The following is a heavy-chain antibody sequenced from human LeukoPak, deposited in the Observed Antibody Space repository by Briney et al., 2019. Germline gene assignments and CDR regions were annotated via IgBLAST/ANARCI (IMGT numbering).Heavy chain of an antibody. V-gene: IGHV4-39*01. Sequence: SETLSLTCTVSGASISSGSYYWGWIRQPPGKGLEWIGSIYYSGSTYYNPSLKSRVTISVDTSKNQFSLKLSSVTAADTAVYYCARHDDIYSNSYWGQGTLVTVSS. CDR2: IYYSGST. D-gene: IGHD4-11*01. CDR1: GASISSGSYY. J-gene: IGHJ4*02. CDR3: ARHDDIYSNSY.